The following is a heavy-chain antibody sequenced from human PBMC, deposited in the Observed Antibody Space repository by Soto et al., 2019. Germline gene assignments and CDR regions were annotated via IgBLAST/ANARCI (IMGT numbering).Heavy chain of an antibody. V-gene: IGHV3-30-3*01. Sequence: GSLRLSCVASGFTFGTYAIHWVRLAPGKGLQWVALISHEGSNTYYADSVKGRFTVSRDNSKNTLYLQMNSLRPEDTGVYYCARVTPGNNLYYFYGLDVWGQGTSVTVSS. J-gene: IGHJ6*02. CDR3: ARVTPGNNLYYFYGLDV. D-gene: IGHD1-1*01. CDR1: GFTFGTYA. CDR2: ISHEGSNT.